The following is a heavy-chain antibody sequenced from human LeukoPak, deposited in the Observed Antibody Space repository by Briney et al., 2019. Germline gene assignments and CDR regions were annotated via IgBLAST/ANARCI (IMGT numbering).Heavy chain of an antibody. CDR1: GFTFSSYS. V-gene: IGHV3-21*04. D-gene: IGHD4-17*01. Sequence: GGSLRLSCAASGFTFSSYSMNWVRQAPGKGLEWVSSISSSSSYIYYADSVKGRFTISRDNAKNSLYLQMNSLRAEDTAVYYCAKGADYGDYGYYYYYMDVWGKGTTVTVSS. CDR3: AKGADYGDYGYYYYYMDV. J-gene: IGHJ6*03. CDR2: ISSSSSYI.